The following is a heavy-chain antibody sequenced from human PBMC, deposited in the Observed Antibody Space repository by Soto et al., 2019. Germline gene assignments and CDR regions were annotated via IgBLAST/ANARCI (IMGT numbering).Heavy chain of an antibody. CDR1: GFTFSSYG. V-gene: IGHV3-30*18. D-gene: IGHD1-26*01. J-gene: IGHJ6*02. CDR3: AKDQWGSGYYYGMDV. CDR2: ISYDGSNK. Sequence: QVQLVESGGGVVQPGRSLRLSCAASGFTFSSYGMHWVRQAPGKGLEWVAVISYDGSNKYYADSVKGRFTISRDNSKNTQYQQMNSLRAEDTAVYHCAKDQWGSGYYYGMDVWGQGTTVTVSS.